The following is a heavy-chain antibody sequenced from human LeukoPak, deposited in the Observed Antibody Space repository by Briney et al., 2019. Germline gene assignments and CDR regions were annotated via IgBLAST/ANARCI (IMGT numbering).Heavy chain of an antibody. V-gene: IGHV3-7*01. CDR1: GFTFSRYC. Sequence: GGSLRLSCAASGFTFSRYCMSWVRQAPGKGLEWLATIKQDGNEKFYVDSVKGRFTISRDNAKNSLYLQMSSLRAEDTAIYCCARDGPDYGDFNWFAPWGQGTLVTVSS. J-gene: IGHJ5*02. CDR2: IKQDGNEK. D-gene: IGHD4-17*01. CDR3: ARDGPDYGDFNWFAP.